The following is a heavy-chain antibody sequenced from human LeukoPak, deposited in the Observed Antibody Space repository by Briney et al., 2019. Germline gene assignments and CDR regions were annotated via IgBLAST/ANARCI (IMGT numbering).Heavy chain of an antibody. CDR3: AKDRPPTSLVVALLLAEYYGMDV. D-gene: IGHD3-22*01. V-gene: IGHV3-23*01. CDR1: GVTFSSYA. J-gene: IGHJ6*02. CDR2: ISGSGGST. Sequence: GGSLRLSCAASGVTFSSYAMSGVRQAPGEGLEWGSAISGSGGSTYYADSVKGRFTISRDNSKNTLYLQMNSLTAEDTAVYYCAKDRPPTSLVVALLLAEYYGMDVWGQGTTVTVSS.